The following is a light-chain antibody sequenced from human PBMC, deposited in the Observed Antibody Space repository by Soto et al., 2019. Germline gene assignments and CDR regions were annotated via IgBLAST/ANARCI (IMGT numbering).Light chain of an antibody. CDR3: QQYNRWPLT. J-gene: IGKJ4*01. CDR2: HAS. CDR1: QSVSSN. V-gene: IGKV3-15*01. Sequence: EIVMTQSPATLSVSPGGRATLSCRASQSVSSNLAWYQQKPVQAPRLLIYHASTRATGIPARLSGSGSGTEFTLTLSSLQSEDFAVYYCQQYNRWPLTFGGGTKVEIK.